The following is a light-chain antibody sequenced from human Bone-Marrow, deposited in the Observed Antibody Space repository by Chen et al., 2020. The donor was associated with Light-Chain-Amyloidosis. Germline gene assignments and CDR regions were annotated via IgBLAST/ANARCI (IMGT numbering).Light chain of an antibody. CDR3: QVWDRSSDRPV. Sequence: SYVLTQPSSASLAPGPTATIACGGTNIGSTSVHWYQQTPGQAPLLVVYDDSDRPSGIPERLSGSNSGNTATLTISRVEAGDEADYYCQVWDRSSDRPVFGGGTKLTVL. V-gene: IGLV3-21*02. CDR2: DDS. J-gene: IGLJ3*02. CDR1: NIGSTS.